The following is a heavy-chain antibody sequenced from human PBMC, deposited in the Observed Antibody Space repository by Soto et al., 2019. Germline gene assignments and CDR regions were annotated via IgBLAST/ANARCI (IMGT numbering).Heavy chain of an antibody. CDR2: ISWNSGSI. Sequence: GGSLRLSCAASGFTFDDYAMHWVRQAPGKGLEWVSGISWNSGSIGYADSVKGRFTISRDNAKNSLYLQMNSLRAEDTALYYCAKDKDYSNYYFDYWGQGTLVTVSS. CDR3: AKDKDYSNYYFDY. V-gene: IGHV3-9*01. J-gene: IGHJ4*02. CDR1: GFTFDDYA. D-gene: IGHD4-4*01.